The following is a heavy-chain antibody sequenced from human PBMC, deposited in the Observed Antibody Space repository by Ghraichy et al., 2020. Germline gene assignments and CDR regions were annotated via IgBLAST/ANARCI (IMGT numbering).Heavy chain of an antibody. CDR3: ARRQYYYGPGSYEWLDP. CDR2: ISAYNGNT. Sequence: ASVKVSCKASGYTFGNYGISWVRQAPGQGLEWMGWISAYNGNTNYAQKLQGRVTMTTDTSTSTAYMELRSLRSDDTAVYYCARRQYYYGPGSYEWLDPWGQGTLVTVSS. V-gene: IGHV1-18*01. CDR1: GYTFGNYG. J-gene: IGHJ5*02. D-gene: IGHD3-10*01.